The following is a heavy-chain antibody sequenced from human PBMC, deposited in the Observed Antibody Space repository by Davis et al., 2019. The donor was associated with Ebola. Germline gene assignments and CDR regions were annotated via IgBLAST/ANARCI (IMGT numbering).Heavy chain of an antibody. Sequence: PGGSLRLSCAGSGFTFDDYAMHWVRQAPGKGLEWVSGISWNSGSIGYADSVKGRFAISRDNRKNTVYLEMNSLRIDDTGMYYCARGIKMVYSQPYYYHGMDVWGQGTTVTVSS. CDR3: ARGIKMVYSQPYYYHGMDV. V-gene: IGHV3-9*01. CDR2: ISWNSGSI. J-gene: IGHJ6*02. D-gene: IGHD2-8*01. CDR1: GFTFDDYA.